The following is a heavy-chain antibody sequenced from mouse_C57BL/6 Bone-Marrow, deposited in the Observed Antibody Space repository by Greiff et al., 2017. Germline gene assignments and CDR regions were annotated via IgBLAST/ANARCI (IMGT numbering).Heavy chain of an antibody. CDR3: ARRSTTVVATDY. V-gene: IGHV5-6*02. D-gene: IGHD1-1*01. CDR2: ISSGGSYT. Sequence: VKLVESGGDLVKPGGSLKLSCAASGFTFSSYGMSWVRQTPDKRLEWVATISSGGSYTYYPDSVKGRITSARDNTKDTLYLQMSSLKSEDTAMYYCARRSTTVVATDYWGQGTTVTVCS. J-gene: IGHJ2*01. CDR1: GFTFSSYG.